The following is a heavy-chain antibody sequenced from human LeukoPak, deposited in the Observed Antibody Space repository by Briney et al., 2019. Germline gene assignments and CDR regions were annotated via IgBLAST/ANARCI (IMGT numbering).Heavy chain of an antibody. J-gene: IGHJ5*02. CDR1: GYTFTGYF. CDR3: AISSRSDGWFDP. Sequence: GASVKVSCKSSGYTFTGYFVHWVRQAPGQGLEWMGWIHPKSGATDYPQKFQGRVTVTRDTSITTGYMELSSLKSDDTAIYYCAISSRSDGWFDPWGQGTLVTVSS. D-gene: IGHD6-13*01. V-gene: IGHV1-2*02. CDR2: IHPKSGAT.